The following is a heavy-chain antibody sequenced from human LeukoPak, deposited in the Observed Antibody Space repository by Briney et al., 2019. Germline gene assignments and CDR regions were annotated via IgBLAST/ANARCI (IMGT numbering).Heavy chain of an antibody. CDR2: VTDRGNV. V-gene: IGHV4-34*01. J-gene: IGHJ6*02. CDR1: GGSFSGHY. CDR3: ARARGSSSGLDHYYYSLDV. D-gene: IGHD6-19*01. Sequence: SETPSLTCAVYGGSFSGHYWTWIRQPPGKGLEWIGEVTDRGNVNYNPSLRSRVTMSVDTAKSQFSVKLRSMTAADTSVFFCARARGSSSGLDHYYYSLDVWGQGTTVTVSS.